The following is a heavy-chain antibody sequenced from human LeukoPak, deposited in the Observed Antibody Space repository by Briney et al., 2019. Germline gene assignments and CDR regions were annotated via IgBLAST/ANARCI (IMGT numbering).Heavy chain of an antibody. D-gene: IGHD4-23*01. CDR1: GFTFSSYS. J-gene: IGHJ6*02. V-gene: IGHV3-21*04. CDR3: AKDMGGNTPSYYYGMDV. CDR2: ISSSSSYI. Sequence: PGGSLRLSCAASGFTFSSYSMNWVRQAPGKGLEWVSSISSSSSYIYYADSVKGRFTISRDNAKNSLYLQMNSLRAEDTALYYCAKDMGGNTPSYYYGMDVWGQGTTVTVSS.